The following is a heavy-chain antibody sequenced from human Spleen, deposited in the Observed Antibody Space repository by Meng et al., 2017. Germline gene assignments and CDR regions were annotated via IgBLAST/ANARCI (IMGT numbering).Heavy chain of an antibody. CDR2: IYYSGST. D-gene: IGHD5-12*01. J-gene: IGHJ4*02. CDR3: ARALGGGYDLGSYYFDY. Sequence: SETLSLTCTVSGSSISSGGYYWSWIRQHPGKGLEWIGYIYYSGSTYYNPSLKSLVTISVDTSKNQFSLKLSSVTAADTAVYYCARALGGGYDLGSYYFDYWGQGTLVTVSS. V-gene: IGHV4-31*01. CDR1: GSSISSGGYY.